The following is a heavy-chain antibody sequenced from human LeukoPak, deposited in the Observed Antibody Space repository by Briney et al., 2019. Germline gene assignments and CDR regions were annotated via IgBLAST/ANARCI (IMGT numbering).Heavy chain of an antibody. Sequence: GGSLRLSCAASGFTFRSYAMSWVRQAPGKGLEWVAFIWYDGSDEYYADSVKGRFTISRDNSKNTLYLQMNSLRAEDTAVYYCARGYYDSSGYQASDIWGQGTMVTVSS. V-gene: IGHV3-33*08. J-gene: IGHJ3*02. CDR3: ARGYYDSSGYQASDI. D-gene: IGHD3-22*01. CDR2: IWYDGSDE. CDR1: GFTFRSYA.